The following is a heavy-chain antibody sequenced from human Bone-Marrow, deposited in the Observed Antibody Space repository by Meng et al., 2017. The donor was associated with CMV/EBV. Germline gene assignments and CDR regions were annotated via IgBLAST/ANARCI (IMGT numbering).Heavy chain of an antibody. CDR1: GFTFSSYW. CDR2: INSDGSST. D-gene: IGHD7-27*01. V-gene: IGHV3-74*01. J-gene: IGHJ3*02. Sequence: GESLKISCAASGFTFSSYWMHWVRQAPGKGLVWVSRINSDGSSTIYADSVKGRFTISRDNAKNTLYLQMNSLRAEDTAVYYCAREGWGDAFDIWGQGTMVTVSS. CDR3: AREGWGDAFDI.